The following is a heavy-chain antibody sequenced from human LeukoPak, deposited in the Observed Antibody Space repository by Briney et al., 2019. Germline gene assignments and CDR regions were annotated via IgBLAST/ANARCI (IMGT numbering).Heavy chain of an antibody. V-gene: IGHV3-23*01. CDR3: AKDAARIVVVPAALLVDY. Sequence: PGGSLRLSCAASGFTFSSYAMSWVRQAPGKGLEWVSAISGSGGSTYYADSVKGRFTISRDNSKNTLYLQMNSLRAEDTAVYYCAKDAARIVVVPAALLVDYWGQGTLVTVSS. D-gene: IGHD2-2*02. J-gene: IGHJ4*02. CDR2: ISGSGGST. CDR1: GFTFSSYA.